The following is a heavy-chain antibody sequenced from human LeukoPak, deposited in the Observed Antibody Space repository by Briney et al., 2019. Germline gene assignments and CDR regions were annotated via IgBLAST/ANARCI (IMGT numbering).Heavy chain of an antibody. Sequence: ASVKVSCKASGYTFTDYYIHWVRQAPGQGLEWMGWIHPNTVVTNFDQKFQGRVTLTRDTSISTAYMELSRLRSDDTALYYCARGTKDNLGPADYWGQGTLVTVSS. J-gene: IGHJ4*02. CDR1: GYTFTDYY. V-gene: IGHV1-2*02. CDR2: IHPNTVVT. D-gene: IGHD1-1*01. CDR3: ARGTKDNLGPADY.